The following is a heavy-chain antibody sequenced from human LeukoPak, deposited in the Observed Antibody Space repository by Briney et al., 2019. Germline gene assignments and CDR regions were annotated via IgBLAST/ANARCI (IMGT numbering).Heavy chain of an antibody. CDR3: LRSINY. D-gene: IGHD6-6*01. Sequence: HPGGSLRLSCGVSGFTFTNYWMSWVRQAPGKGLEWVANINEDGSQEYYVDSVKGRFTISRDNAENSLYLQMNSLRVEDTAVYYCLRSINYWGQGTLVTVSS. J-gene: IGHJ4*02. CDR1: GFTFTNYW. V-gene: IGHV3-7*01. CDR2: INEDGSQE.